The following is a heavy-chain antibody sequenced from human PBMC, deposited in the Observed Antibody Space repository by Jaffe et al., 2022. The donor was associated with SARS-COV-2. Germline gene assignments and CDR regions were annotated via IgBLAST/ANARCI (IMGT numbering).Heavy chain of an antibody. CDR1: GYKFINYW. V-gene: IGHV5-10-1*03. CDR2: IDPSDSYT. J-gene: IGHJ4*02. D-gene: IGHD1-1*01. Sequence: EVHLEQSRAEVKKPGESLRISCNVSGYKFINYWINWVRQMPGKGLEWMGRIDPSDSYTNYDPSFLGHVTISGDGSSSTAYLQWRSLEASDTAVYYCATQLPRGSPRLDAYWGQGTPVTVSS. CDR3: ATQLPRGSPRLDAY.